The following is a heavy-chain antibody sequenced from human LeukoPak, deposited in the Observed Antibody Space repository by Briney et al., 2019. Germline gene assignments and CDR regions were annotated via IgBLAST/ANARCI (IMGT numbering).Heavy chain of an antibody. V-gene: IGHV3-7*03. J-gene: IGHJ4*02. Sequence: GSLRLSCAASGFTFTTFWMNWIRQAPGKGLEWVANIKHDGSEKYYVDSVKGRFTISRDNAKNSLYLQMNSLRAEDTAVYYCARGRAFDYWGQGTLVTVSS. CDR2: IKHDGSEK. CDR3: ARGRAFDY. CDR1: GFTFTTFW.